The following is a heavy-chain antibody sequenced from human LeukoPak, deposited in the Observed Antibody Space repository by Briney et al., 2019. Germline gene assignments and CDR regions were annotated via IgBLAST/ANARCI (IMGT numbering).Heavy chain of an antibody. Sequence: GGSLRLSCTASGFTFNSYAMHWVRQSPRKGLEWVAVISKDGSNKYCVVSVKGRFTISRDNSMNTVYLQMSSLRPDDTAVYYCAREDQQLPDYWGQGTLVTVSS. CDR1: GFTFNSYA. V-gene: IGHV3-30-3*01. J-gene: IGHJ4*02. D-gene: IGHD2-2*01. CDR2: ISKDGSNK. CDR3: AREDQQLPDY.